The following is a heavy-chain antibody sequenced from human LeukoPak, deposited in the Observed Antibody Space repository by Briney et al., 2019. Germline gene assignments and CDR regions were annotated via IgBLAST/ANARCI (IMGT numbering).Heavy chain of an antibody. Sequence: SETLSLTCTVSGGSISSSSYYWGWLRQPPGKGLEWIGSIYYSGSTYYNPSLKSRVTISVDTSKNQFSLKLSSVTAADTAVYYCARGGLLRFWSKHYYGMDVWGQGTTVTVSS. D-gene: IGHD3-3*01. CDR3: ARGGLLRFWSKHYYGMDV. J-gene: IGHJ6*02. V-gene: IGHV4-39*01. CDR2: IYYSGST. CDR1: GGSISSSSYY.